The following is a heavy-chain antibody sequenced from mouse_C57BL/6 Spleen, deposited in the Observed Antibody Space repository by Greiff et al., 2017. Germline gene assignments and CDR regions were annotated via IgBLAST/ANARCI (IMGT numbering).Heavy chain of an antibody. CDR1: GYTFTSYW. CDR2: IHPNSGST. V-gene: IGHV1-64*01. CDR3: AREVDYGSRPFDY. J-gene: IGHJ2*01. Sequence: QVQLQQPGAELVKPGASVKLSCKASGYTFTSYWMHWVKQRPGQGLEWIGMIHPNSGSTNYNEKFKSKATLTVDKSSSTAYMQLSSLTSEDSAVYYCAREVDYGSRPFDYWGQGTTLTVSS. D-gene: IGHD1-1*01.